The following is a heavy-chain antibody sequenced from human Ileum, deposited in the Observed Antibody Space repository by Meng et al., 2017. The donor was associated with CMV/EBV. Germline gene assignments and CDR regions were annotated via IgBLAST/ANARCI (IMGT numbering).Heavy chain of an antibody. Sequence: SITRGDYYWTWIRQTPGKGLEWFGLIEYNWRSYYNPSLKSRITISIDTSKNQFSLRLTSVTAADAAVYYCARTEDCSSARCYTGFDPWGQGTLVTVSS. CDR2: IEYNWRS. CDR3: ARTEDCSSARCYTGFDP. D-gene: IGHD2-2*01. J-gene: IGHJ5*02. V-gene: IGHV4-30-4*08. CDR1: SITRGDYY.